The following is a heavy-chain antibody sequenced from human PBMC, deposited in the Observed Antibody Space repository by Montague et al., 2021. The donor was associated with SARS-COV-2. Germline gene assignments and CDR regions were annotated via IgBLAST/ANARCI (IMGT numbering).Heavy chain of an antibody. V-gene: IGHV4-59*02. Sequence: SETLSLTYSVSGVSVNNYSWAWIRQTPEKGLEWIGYIYYTGSTNYNPSLRNRITISIDTSANQFSLKLRSVTPADTAVYYCVRDFYDTSDYFQGTFDVWGHGTVVSVSS. J-gene: IGHJ3*01. CDR1: GVSVNNYS. D-gene: IGHD3-22*01. CDR3: VRDFYDTSDYFQGTFDV. CDR2: IYYTGST.